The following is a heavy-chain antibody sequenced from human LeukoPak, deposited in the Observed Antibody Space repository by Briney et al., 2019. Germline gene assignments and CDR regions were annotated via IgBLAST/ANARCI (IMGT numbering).Heavy chain of an antibody. CDR1: GGTFSSYA. Sequence: WASVKVSCKASGGTFSSYAISWVRQAPGQGLEWMGRIIPILGIANYAQKFQGRVTITADKSTSTAYMELSSLRSEDTAVYYCASLPTTHDSSGYSNSATPKNWFDPWGQGTLVTVSS. D-gene: IGHD3-22*01. J-gene: IGHJ5*02. CDR3: ASLPTTHDSSGYSNSATPKNWFDP. CDR2: IIPILGIA. V-gene: IGHV1-69*04.